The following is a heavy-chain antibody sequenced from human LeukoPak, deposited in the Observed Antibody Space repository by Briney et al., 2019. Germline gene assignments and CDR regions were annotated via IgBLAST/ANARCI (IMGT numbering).Heavy chain of an antibody. CDR1: GFTFSSYA. CDR2: ISGSGGST. V-gene: IGHV3-23*01. CDR3: AKVPPGIAVAGHFDY. J-gene: IGHJ4*02. D-gene: IGHD6-19*01. Sequence: GGSLRLSRAASGFTFSSYAMSWVRQAPGKGLEWVSAISGSGGSTYYADSVKGRFTIPRDNSKNTLYLQMNSLRAEDTAVYYCAKVPPGIAVAGHFDYWGQGTLVTVSS.